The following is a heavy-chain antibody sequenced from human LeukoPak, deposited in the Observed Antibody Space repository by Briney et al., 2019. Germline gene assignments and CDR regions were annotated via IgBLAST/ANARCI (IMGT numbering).Heavy chain of an antibody. CDR2: IYYSGST. CDR3: ARAAVVVTAIAFDY. J-gene: IGHJ4*02. D-gene: IGHD2-21*02. CDR1: GGSISSYC. Sequence: KTSETLSLTCTVSGGSISSYCWSWIRQPPGKGLEWIGYIYYSGSTNYNPSLKSRVTISVDTSKNQFSLKLSSVTAADTAVYYCARAAVVVTAIAFDYWGQGTLVTVSS. V-gene: IGHV4-59*01.